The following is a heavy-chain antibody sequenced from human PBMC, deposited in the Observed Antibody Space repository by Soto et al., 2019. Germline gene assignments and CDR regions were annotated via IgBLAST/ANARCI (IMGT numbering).Heavy chain of an antibody. D-gene: IGHD3-3*01. CDR2: ISYDGSNK. V-gene: IGHV3-30*18. Sequence: GGSLRLSCAASGFTFSSYGMHWVRQAPGKGLEWVAVISYDGSNKYYADSVKGRFTISRDNSKNTLYLQMNSLRAEDTAVYYCAKDALRFLEWPLETLNSYYYYMDVWDKGTTVIGSS. CDR1: GFTFSSYG. CDR3: AKDALRFLEWPLETLNSYYYYMDV. J-gene: IGHJ6*03.